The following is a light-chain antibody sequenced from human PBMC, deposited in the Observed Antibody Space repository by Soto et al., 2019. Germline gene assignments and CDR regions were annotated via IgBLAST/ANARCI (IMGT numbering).Light chain of an antibody. Sequence: DIQLTQSPSTLSASVGDRVTITCRASKSISKWLAWYQQKPGKATKLLIYDASSFQSGVPSRFSGSGSGTELALTISSLQPDDFATYYFQQYDSYSLTFGGGTKVQIK. CDR3: QQYDSYSLT. CDR1: KSISKW. J-gene: IGKJ4*01. V-gene: IGKV1-5*01. CDR2: DAS.